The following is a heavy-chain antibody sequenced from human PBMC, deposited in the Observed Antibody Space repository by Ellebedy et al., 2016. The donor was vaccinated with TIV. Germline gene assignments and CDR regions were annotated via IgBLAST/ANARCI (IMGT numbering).Heavy chain of an antibody. V-gene: IGHV3-48*01. D-gene: IGHD6-19*01. CDR1: GFAFSNYS. Sequence: GESLKISCAASGFAFSNYSMNWVRQAPGKGLEWLSYISGTSNTIYYADSVKGRFTISRENAENSLYLQMSSLRAEDSALYYCARGLPMGSSGCDYWGQGTLVTVSS. CDR3: ARGLPMGSSGCDY. CDR2: ISGTSNTI. J-gene: IGHJ4*02.